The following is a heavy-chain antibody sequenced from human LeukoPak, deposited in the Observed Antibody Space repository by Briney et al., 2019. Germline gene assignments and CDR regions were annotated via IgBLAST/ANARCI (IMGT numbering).Heavy chain of an antibody. CDR3: ARGNGGYNYMDV. CDR1: GGTFSSYA. D-gene: IGHD2-8*01. CDR2: ISAYNGNT. J-gene: IGHJ6*03. V-gene: IGHV1-18*01. Sequence: ASVKVSCKASGGTFSSYAISWVRQAPGQGLEWMGWISAYNGNTNYAQKLQGRVTMTTDTSTSTAYMELRSLRSDDTAVYYCARGNGGYNYMDVWGKGTTVTVSS.